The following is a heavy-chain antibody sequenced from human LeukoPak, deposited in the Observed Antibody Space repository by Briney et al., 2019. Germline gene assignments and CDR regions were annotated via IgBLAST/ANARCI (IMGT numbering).Heavy chain of an antibody. J-gene: IGHJ4*02. D-gene: IGHD5-12*01. V-gene: IGHV3-33*01. CDR3: ARAPGGYSGYDPLDY. CDR2: IWYDGSKE. CDR1: GFTFSSYD. Sequence: GGSLRLSCAASGFTFSSYDMHWLRQAPGKGLEWVAVIWYDGSKEYYAESVKGRFTISRDNSNNTLYLQMSGLRVDDTAVYYCARAPGGYSGYDPLDYWGQGTLVTVSS.